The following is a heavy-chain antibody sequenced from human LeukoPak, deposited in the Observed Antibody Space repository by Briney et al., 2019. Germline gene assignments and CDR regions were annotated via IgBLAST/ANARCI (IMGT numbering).Heavy chain of an antibody. J-gene: IGHJ3*02. V-gene: IGHV4-59*07. Sequence: SDTLSLTCTVSGGSISSYFWSWIRQPPGKGLECIGYVYYSGSTNYNPSLKSRVTISVDTSKKQFSLKLSSATAADTAVYYCARVLDLSKRGLDAFDIWGRGTMVTVSS. CDR3: ARVLDLSKRGLDAFDI. CDR2: VYYSGST. D-gene: IGHD3-16*01. CDR1: GGSISSYF.